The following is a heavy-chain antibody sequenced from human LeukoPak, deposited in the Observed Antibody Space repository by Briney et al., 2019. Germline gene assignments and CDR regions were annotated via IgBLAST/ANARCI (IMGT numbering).Heavy chain of an antibody. J-gene: IGHJ4*02. CDR3: VRKPVDY. Sequence: QTGGPLRLSCAASGFTFSTYSMNWVRQAPGKGLEWVSYISSSGFTITYADSVKGRFTISRDNAKNSLYLQMNSLRAEDTAVYYCVRKPVDYWGQGTLVTVSS. CDR2: ISSSGFTI. CDR1: GFTFSTYS. V-gene: IGHV3-48*01.